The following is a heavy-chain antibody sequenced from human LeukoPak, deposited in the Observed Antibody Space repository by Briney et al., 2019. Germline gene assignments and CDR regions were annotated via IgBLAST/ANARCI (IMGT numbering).Heavy chain of an antibody. CDR1: RFTFSSYA. CDR2: ISYDGSNK. CDR3: ARELPKSAYGMDV. J-gene: IGHJ6*02. D-gene: IGHD3-10*01. V-gene: IGHV3-30-3*01. Sequence: GGSLRLSCAASRFTFSSYAMHWVRQAPGKGLEWVAVISYDGSNKYYADSVKGRFTISRDNSKNTLYLQMNSLRAEDTAVYYCARELPKSAYGMDVWGQGTTVTVSS.